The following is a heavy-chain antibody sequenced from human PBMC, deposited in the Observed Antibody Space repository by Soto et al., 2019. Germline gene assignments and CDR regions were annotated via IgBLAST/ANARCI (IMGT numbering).Heavy chain of an antibody. Sequence: PGGSLRLSCAASGFTFSTYGMHWVRQAPGKGLEWVAVIWSDRSNKYYADSVKGRFTSSRDNSKNTLYLQMNSLRAEDTAVYYWAREGDYGDYYYGMDVWGQGTTVTVSS. CDR1: GFTFSTYG. J-gene: IGHJ6*02. V-gene: IGHV3-33*01. CDR2: IWSDRSNK. CDR3: AREGDYGDYYYGMDV. D-gene: IGHD4-17*01.